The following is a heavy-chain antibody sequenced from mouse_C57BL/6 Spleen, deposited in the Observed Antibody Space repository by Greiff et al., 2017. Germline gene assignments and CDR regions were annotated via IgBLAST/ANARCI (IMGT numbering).Heavy chain of an antibody. CDR1: GFTFSSYA. Sequence: DVKLVESGGGLVKPGGSLKLSCAASGFTFSSYAMSWVRQTPEKRLEWVATISDGGSYTYYPDNVKGRFTISRDNAKNNLYLQMSHLKSEDTAMYYCARDHSSGSSFAYWGQGTLVTVSA. J-gene: IGHJ3*01. D-gene: IGHD3-2*02. CDR2: ISDGGSYT. CDR3: ARDHSSGSSFAY. V-gene: IGHV5-4*01.